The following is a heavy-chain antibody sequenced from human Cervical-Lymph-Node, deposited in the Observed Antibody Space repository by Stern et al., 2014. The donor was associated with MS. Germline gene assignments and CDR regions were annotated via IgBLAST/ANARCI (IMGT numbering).Heavy chain of an antibody. J-gene: IGHJ6*02. CDR1: GGSVSSGSNY. V-gene: IGHV4-61*01. D-gene: IGHD3-3*01. Sequence: QVQLQESGPGLAKPSETLSLTCTVSGGSVSSGSNYWSWIRQPPGKGLEWIAYTDYSGNTNYNPSLKSRVTISVDTSKNQFSLKLRSVTAADTAVYYCARATIFGVVPNGMDVWGQGTTVTVS. CDR3: ARATIFGVVPNGMDV. CDR2: TDYSGNT.